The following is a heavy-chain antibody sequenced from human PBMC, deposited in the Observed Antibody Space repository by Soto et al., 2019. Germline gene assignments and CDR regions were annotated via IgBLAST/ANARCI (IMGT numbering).Heavy chain of an antibody. V-gene: IGHV3-23*01. CDR2: LNGSGGST. D-gene: IGHD6-6*01. Sequence: GGSLRLSCAASGFTFSNYAMTWVRQAPGKGLEWVSGLNGSGGSTSSADSVKGRFAISRDNSKNTLYLQMNSLRAEDTAVYYCASSSFQGYYGMDVWGQGTTVTVSS. J-gene: IGHJ6*02. CDR3: ASSSFQGYYGMDV. CDR1: GFTFSNYA.